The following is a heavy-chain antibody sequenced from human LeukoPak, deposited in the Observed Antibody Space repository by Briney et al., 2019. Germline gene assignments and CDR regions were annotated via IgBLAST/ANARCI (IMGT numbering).Heavy chain of an antibody. D-gene: IGHD1-26*01. CDR1: GGSISSYY. CDR3: ARDSVGAIFDY. V-gene: IGHV4-4*07. Sequence: SETLSLTCTVSGGSISSYYWNWIRRPAGKGLEWIGRIYSFGSTYYDPSLRRRVTMSVDASKNQFSLSLTSVTAADPAVYYCARDSVGAIFDYWAQGTLVTVSS. CDR2: IYSFGST. J-gene: IGHJ4*02.